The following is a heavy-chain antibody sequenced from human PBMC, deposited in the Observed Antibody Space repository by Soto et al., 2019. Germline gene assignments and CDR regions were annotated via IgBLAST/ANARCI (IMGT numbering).Heavy chain of an antibody. CDR1: GGNFSSYG. CDR2: ISYDGSNK. D-gene: IGHD3-16*01. CDR3: AKAAGRLHYGMDV. J-gene: IGHJ6*02. Sequence: RLCNAAAGGNFSSYGMHWVRQAPGKGLEWVAVISYDGSNKYYADSVKGRFTISRDNSKNTLYLQMNSLRAEDTAVYYCAKAAGRLHYGMDVWGQGTTVTV. V-gene: IGHV3-30*18.